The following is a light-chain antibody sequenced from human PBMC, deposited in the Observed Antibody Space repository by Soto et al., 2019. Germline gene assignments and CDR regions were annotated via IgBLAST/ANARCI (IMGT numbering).Light chain of an antibody. CDR2: GNN. V-gene: IGLV1-44*01. CDR3: APWDDSRSGVV. CDR1: SSNIGTNT. J-gene: IGLJ2*01. Sequence: QSVLTQPPSASGTTGQRVTISCSGSSSNIGTNTVNWYQQFPGTAPRLLIYGNNQRPSGVPDRFSGSKSGTSASLAISGLKSEDEADDYCAPWDDSRSGVVFGGGTKVTVL.